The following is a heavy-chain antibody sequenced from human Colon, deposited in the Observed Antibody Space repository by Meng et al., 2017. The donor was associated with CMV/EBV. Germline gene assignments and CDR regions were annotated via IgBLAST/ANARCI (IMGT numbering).Heavy chain of an antibody. V-gene: IGHV4-59*01. CDR1: RDSISNYY. CDR2: IYSSGST. CDR3: AKGRARNDYWFDP. D-gene: IGHD4/OR15-4a*01. Sequence: QVQLHGSGPRLVTPSETLCLPCNVARDSISNYYWSWIRQSPGKGLEWIGYIYSSGSTNYNPSLKSRVTISIDTSKNQFSLKLTSVTAADTAVYYCAKGRARNDYWFDPWGQGTVVTVSS. J-gene: IGHJ5*02.